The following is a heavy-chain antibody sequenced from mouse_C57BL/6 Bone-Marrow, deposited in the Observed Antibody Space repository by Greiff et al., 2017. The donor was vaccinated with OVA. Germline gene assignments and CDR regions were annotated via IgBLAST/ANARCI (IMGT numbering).Heavy chain of an antibody. J-gene: IGHJ1*03. V-gene: IGHV1-7*01. Sequence: QVQLQQSGAELAKPGASVKLSCKASGYTFTSYWMHWVKQRPGQGLEWIGYINPSSGYTKYNQKFKDKATLTADKSSSTAYMQLSSLTYEDSAVYDCARGVVATKWYFDVWGTGTTVTVSS. CDR2: INPSSGYT. CDR1: GYTFTSYW. CDR3: ARGVVATKWYFDV. D-gene: IGHD1-1*01.